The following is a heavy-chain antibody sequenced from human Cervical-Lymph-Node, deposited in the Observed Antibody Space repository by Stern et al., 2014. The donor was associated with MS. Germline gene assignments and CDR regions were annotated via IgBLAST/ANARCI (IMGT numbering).Heavy chain of an antibody. Sequence: VQLVESGAEVKKPAASVKVSCTASGFTFTNYYVHWVRQAPGPVLEEMGIINRSDDDTGYAQRFQGRLTVTRDTSSSTVYMELTSLRYDDTAVYYCALSAFDFWGQGTLVTVSS. D-gene: IGHD5/OR15-5a*01. CDR3: ALSAFDF. V-gene: IGHV1-46*01. J-gene: IGHJ4*02. CDR2: INRSDDDT. CDR1: GFTFTNYY.